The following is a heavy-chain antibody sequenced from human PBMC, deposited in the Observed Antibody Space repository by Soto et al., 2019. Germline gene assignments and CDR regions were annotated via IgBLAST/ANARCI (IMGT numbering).Heavy chain of an antibody. V-gene: IGHV4-28*01. J-gene: IGHJ4*02. D-gene: IGHD1-26*01. CDR3: ARREIQGPIDY. Sequence: PSATLSLTCALSGYSIFSSNWWCWIRQPPGKGMEWIEYSYYSGTTYYIPFLKSRVTMSVDTSKNQFSLKLTSVTAVDTAVYYCARREIQGPIDYWGQG. CDR1: GYSIFSSNW. CDR2: SYYSGTT.